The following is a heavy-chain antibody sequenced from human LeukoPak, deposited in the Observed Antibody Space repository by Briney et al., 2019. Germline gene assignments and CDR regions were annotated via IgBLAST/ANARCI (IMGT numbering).Heavy chain of an antibody. CDR1: GYSISSGFY. Sequence: PSETLCLTCTVSGYSISSGFYWGWIRQPPEKGLEWIGSIYHSGSAYYNPSLKSRVTISLDTSKNQLSLKVTSVTATDTAVYWASDAPGLLGYWGQGILVTVSS. D-gene: IGHD2-15*01. V-gene: IGHV4-38-2*02. CDR2: IYHSGSA. J-gene: IGHJ4*02. CDR3: SDAPGLLGY.